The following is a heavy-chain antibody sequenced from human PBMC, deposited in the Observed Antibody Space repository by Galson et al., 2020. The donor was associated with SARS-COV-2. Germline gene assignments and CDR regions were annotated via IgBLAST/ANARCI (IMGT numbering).Heavy chain of an antibody. Sequence: SETLSLTCTVSGGSISSGGYYWSWIRQHPGKGLEWIGYIYYSGSTYYNPSLKSRVTISVDTSKNQFSLKLSSVTAADTAVYYCARDVEYCSSTSCYDGSHYYYGMDVWGQGTTVTVSS. D-gene: IGHD2-2*01. J-gene: IGHJ6*02. CDR1: GGSISSGGYY. CDR3: ARDVEYCSSTSCYDGSHYYYGMDV. CDR2: IYYSGST. V-gene: IGHV4-31*03.